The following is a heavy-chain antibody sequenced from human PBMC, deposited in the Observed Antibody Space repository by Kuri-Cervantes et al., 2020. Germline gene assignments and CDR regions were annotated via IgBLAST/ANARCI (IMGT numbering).Heavy chain of an antibody. D-gene: IGHD3-16*02. CDR2: IYHSGST. J-gene: IGHJ1*01. V-gene: IGHV4-38-2*01. Sequence: SQTLSLTCAVSGYSISSGYYWGWIRQPPGKGLEWIGSIYHSGSTYYNPSLKSRVTISVDTSKNQFSLKLSSVTAADTAVYYCADDYVWGSYLQNWGQGTLVTVSS. CDR1: GYSISSGYY. CDR3: ADDYVWGSYLQN.